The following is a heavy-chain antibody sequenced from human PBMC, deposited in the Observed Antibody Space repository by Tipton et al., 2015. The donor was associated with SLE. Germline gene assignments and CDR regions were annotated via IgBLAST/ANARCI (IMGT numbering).Heavy chain of an antibody. CDR1: GGPFSGYY. CDR2: INHSGST. Sequence: TLSLTCAVYGGPFSGYYWSWIRQPPGKGLEWIGEINHSGSTNYNPSLKSRVTISVDTSKNQFSLKLSSVTAADTAVYYCARGEFVVVVAATYYYYGMDVWGQGTTVTVSS. V-gene: IGHV4-34*01. J-gene: IGHJ6*02. D-gene: IGHD2-15*01. CDR3: ARGEFVVVVAATYYYYGMDV.